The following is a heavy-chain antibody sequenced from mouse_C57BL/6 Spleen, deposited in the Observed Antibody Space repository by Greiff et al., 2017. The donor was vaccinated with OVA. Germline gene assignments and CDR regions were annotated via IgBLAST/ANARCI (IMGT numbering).Heavy chain of an antibody. CDR3: TRRGYGFAY. CDR1: GFTFSDAW. CDR2: IRNKANNHAT. J-gene: IGHJ3*01. V-gene: IGHV6-6*01. D-gene: IGHD3-1*01. Sequence: EVKLVESGGGLVQPGGSMKLSCAASGFTFSDAWMDWVRQSPEKGLEWVAEIRNKANNHATYYAESVKGRFTISRDDSKSRVYLQMNNIRAYDTAIYYCTRRGYGFAYWGQGTLVTVSA.